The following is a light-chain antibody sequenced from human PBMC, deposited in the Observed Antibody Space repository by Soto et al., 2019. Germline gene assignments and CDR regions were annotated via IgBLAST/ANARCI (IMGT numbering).Light chain of an antibody. J-gene: IGKJ1*01. CDR3: QRYGG. V-gene: IGKV3-20*01. Sequence: EVVLTQSPGTLSLSAGERATLSCRARQSLSSNYLAWYQQKPGQAPRLLIHGASSRATGIPDRFSGSGSGTDFTLTISRLEPEDFAVYYCQRYGGFGQGTKVDIK. CDR2: GAS. CDR1: QSLSSNY.